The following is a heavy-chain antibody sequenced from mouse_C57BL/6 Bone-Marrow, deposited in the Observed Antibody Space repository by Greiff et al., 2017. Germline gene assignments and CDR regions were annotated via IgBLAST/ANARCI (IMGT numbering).Heavy chain of an antibody. J-gene: IGHJ3*01. V-gene: IGHV1-81*01. CDR2: IYPRSGNT. CDR3: AIRMLGAAWFAY. D-gene: IGHD2-12*01. Sequence: QVQLKESGAELARPGASVKLSCKASGYTFTSYGISWVKQRTGQGLEWIGEIYPRSGNTYYNEKFKGKATLTADKSSSTAYMELRSLTSEDSAVYFCAIRMLGAAWFAYWGQGTLVTVSA. CDR1: GYTFTSYG.